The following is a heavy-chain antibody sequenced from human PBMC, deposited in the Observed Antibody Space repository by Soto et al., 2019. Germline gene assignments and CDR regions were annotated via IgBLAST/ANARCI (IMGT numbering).Heavy chain of an antibody. CDR2: FDPEDGET. CDR3: ATTYDILTGPDSKFDF. D-gene: IGHD3-9*01. J-gene: IGHJ4*02. V-gene: IGHV1-24*01. CDR1: GYTLTELS. Sequence: ASVKVSCKVSGYTLTELSMHWVRQAPGKGLEWMGGFDPEDGETIYAQKFQGRVTMTEDTSTDTAYMELSSLRSEDTAVYYCATTYDILTGPDSKFDFWCQGTLLTGSS.